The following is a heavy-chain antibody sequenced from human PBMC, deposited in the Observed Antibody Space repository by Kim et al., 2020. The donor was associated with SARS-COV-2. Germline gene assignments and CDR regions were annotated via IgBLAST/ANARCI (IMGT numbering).Heavy chain of an antibody. Sequence: NSGGTSYAQTLEGRVTITRDTTINTAYMELSRLRSDDTAVYYCARDRGDYWGQGTLVTVSS. CDR3: ARDRGDY. J-gene: IGHJ4*02. D-gene: IGHD3-10*01. CDR2: NSGGT. V-gene: IGHV1-2*02.